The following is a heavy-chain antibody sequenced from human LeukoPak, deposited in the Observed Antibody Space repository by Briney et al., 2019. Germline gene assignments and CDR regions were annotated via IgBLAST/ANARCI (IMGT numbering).Heavy chain of an antibody. Sequence: SETLSLTCAVSGGSISSGGYSWSWIRQPPGKGLEWIGYISHSGSTYYNPSLKSRVTISVDRSKNQFSLKLTSVAAADTAVYYCARYSSTWPYWYFDLWGRGTLVTVSS. D-gene: IGHD6-13*01. J-gene: IGHJ2*01. V-gene: IGHV4-30-2*01. CDR2: ISHSGST. CDR3: ARYSSTWPYWYFDL. CDR1: GGSISSGGYS.